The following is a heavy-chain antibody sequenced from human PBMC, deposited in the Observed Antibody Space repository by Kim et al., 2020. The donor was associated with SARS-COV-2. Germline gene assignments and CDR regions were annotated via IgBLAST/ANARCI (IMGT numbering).Heavy chain of an antibody. CDR2: IYYSGST. Sequence: SETLSLTCTVSGGSINSGDYYWSWIRQPPGKGLEWIGYIYYSGSTYYNPSLKSRVTISVDTSKNQFSLKLTSVTAADTAVYYCARDQGGYANFDYWGQGTLVTVSS. V-gene: IGHV4-30-4*01. CDR3: ARDQGGYANFDY. CDR1: GGSINSGDYY. D-gene: IGHD3-16*01. J-gene: IGHJ4*02.